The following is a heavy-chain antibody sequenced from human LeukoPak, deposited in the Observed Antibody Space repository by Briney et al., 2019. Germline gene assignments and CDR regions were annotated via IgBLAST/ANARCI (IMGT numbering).Heavy chain of an antibody. J-gene: IGHJ3*02. Sequence: GGSLRLSCAASGFTFSSYSMNWVRQAPGKGLEWVSSISSSSYIYYADSVKGRFTISRDNAKNSLYLQMNSLRAEDTAVYYCARVLAAAGPLDGPTEDGNAQNAFDIWGQGTMVTASS. CDR2: ISSSSYI. V-gene: IGHV3-21*01. CDR1: GFTFSSYS. CDR3: ARVLAAAGPLDGPTEDGNAQNAFDI. D-gene: IGHD6-13*01.